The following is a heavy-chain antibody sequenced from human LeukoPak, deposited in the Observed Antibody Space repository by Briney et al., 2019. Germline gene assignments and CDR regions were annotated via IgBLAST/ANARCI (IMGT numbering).Heavy chain of an antibody. CDR1: GFTFNTYN. V-gene: IGHV3-21*01. Sequence: KPGGSLRLSCAASGFTFNTYNMNWVRQAPGKGLEWVSSISSSSSSYIYYADSGKGRFTISRDNAKNSLYLQMNSLRAEDTAVYYCAREHSGYDFPGRDYYYMDVWGKGTTVTVSS. D-gene: IGHD5-12*01. CDR2: ISSSSSSYI. CDR3: AREHSGYDFPGRDYYYMDV. J-gene: IGHJ6*03.